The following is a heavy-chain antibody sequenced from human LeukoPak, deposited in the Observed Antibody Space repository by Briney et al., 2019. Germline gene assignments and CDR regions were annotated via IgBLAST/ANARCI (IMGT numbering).Heavy chain of an antibody. D-gene: IGHD1-1*01. Sequence: GASVKVSCKASGYRVIDYYMYWIRQAPGQGLELMGWINPDTGVTNYVQKFQGRVTMTRDTSITTAFLDLTRLTSDDTAVYYCTRLDRSHWFDPWGQGTLVTISS. CDR3: TRLDRSHWFDP. V-gene: IGHV1-2*02. CDR2: INPDTGVT. J-gene: IGHJ5*02. CDR1: GYRVIDYY.